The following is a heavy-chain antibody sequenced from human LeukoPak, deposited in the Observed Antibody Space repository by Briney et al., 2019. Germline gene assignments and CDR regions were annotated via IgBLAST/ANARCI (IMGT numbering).Heavy chain of an antibody. Sequence: PGGSLRLSCAASEFSVGSNYMTWVRQAPGKGLEWVAVISYDGSNKYYADSVKGRFTISRDNSKNTLYLQMNSLRAEDTAVYYCASLILPHPQYGSGTGAFDIWGQGTMVTVSS. CDR2: ISYDGSNK. CDR3: ASLILPHPQYGSGTGAFDI. D-gene: IGHD3-10*01. V-gene: IGHV3-30*03. CDR1: EFSVGSNY. J-gene: IGHJ3*02.